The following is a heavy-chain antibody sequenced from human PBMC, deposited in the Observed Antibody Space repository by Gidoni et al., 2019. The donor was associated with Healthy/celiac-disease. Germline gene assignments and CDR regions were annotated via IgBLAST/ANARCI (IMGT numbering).Heavy chain of an antibody. J-gene: IGHJ4*02. CDR3: ARGSGYREYYFDY. CDR2: IYYSGST. Sequence: QVQLQESGPGLVKPSETLSLTCSVSGGSISSYYWSWIRQPPGKGLEWIGYIYYSGSTNYNPSLKSRVTISVDTSKNQFSLKLSSVTAADTAVYYCARGSGYREYYFDYWGQGTLVTVSS. D-gene: IGHD3-3*01. V-gene: IGHV4-59*01. CDR1: GGSISSYY.